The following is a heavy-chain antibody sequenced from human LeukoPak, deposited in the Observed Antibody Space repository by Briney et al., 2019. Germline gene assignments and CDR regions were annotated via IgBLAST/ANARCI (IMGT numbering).Heavy chain of an antibody. D-gene: IGHD1-7*01. CDR3: TTDEDWKYARKDV. V-gene: IGHV3-15*04. CDR2: TVSEIDGGTT. Sequence: GGSLRLSCAASGFTFNYAWMSWVRQVPGKGLEWVGQTVSEIDGGTTDYAAPVKGRFTISRDDSKSTLYLQMNSLKIEDTAVYYCTTDEDWKYARKDVSGQGATVIVSS. CDR1: GFTFNYAW. J-gene: IGHJ6*02.